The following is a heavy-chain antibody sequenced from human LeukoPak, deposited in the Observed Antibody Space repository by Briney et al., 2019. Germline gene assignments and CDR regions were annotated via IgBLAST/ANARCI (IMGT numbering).Heavy chain of an antibody. J-gene: IGHJ4*02. D-gene: IGHD2-2*01. Sequence: GGSLRLSCAASGFTFRNHGMHWVRQAPGKGLEWVAVIWYDGSDKYYADSVTGRFTISRDNSKNTLQLQMNSLRAEDTAVYYCVRDSVSRHCDYWGQGIRVTVSS. CDR1: GFTFRNHG. V-gene: IGHV3-33*01. CDR2: IWYDGSDK. CDR3: VRDSVSRHCDY.